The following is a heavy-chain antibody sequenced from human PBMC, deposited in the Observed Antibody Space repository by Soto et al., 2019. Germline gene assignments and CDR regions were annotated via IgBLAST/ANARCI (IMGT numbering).Heavy chain of an antibody. CDR2: IYHSGST. V-gene: IGHV4-30-2*01. CDR1: GGSISSGGYS. Sequence: KPSETLSLTCAVSGGSISSGGYSWSWIRQPPGKGLEWIGYIYHSGSTYYNPSLKSRVTISVDRSKNQFSLKLSSVTAADTAVYYCARYIVVVPAAIPVGNWFDPWGQGTLVTVSS. D-gene: IGHD2-2*02. CDR3: ARYIVVVPAAIPVGNWFDP. J-gene: IGHJ5*02.